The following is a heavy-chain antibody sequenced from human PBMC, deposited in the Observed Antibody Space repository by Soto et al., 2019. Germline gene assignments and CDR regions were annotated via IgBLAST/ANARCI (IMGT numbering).Heavy chain of an antibody. CDR3: ASNRGYNWNHNTDYYYYCMDV. V-gene: IGHV4-34*01. Sequence: SETLSLTCAVYGGSFSGYYWSWIRQPPGKGLEWIGEINHSGSTNYNPSLKSRVTISVDTSKNQFSLKLSSVTAADTAVYYCASNRGYNWNHNTDYYYYCMDVWGQGTTVTVSS. J-gene: IGHJ6*02. CDR1: GGSFSGYY. D-gene: IGHD1-20*01. CDR2: INHSGST.